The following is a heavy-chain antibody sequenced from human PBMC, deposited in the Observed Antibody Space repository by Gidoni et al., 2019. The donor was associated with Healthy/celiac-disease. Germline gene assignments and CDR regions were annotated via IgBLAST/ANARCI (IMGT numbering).Heavy chain of an antibody. D-gene: IGHD1-26*01. CDR1: GFTFLSHS. V-gene: IGHV3-23*01. CDR3: AKVRTPMGWKKSGSCDY. CDR2: ISGSGGST. J-gene: IGHJ4*02. Sequence: EVQLLESGGGLVQPGGSLRLSCAASGFTFLSHSMSWVRQAPGKGLDWVSAISGSGGSTYYADSVKGRFTISRDNSKNTLYLQMNSLRAEDTAVYYCAKVRTPMGWKKSGSCDYWGQGTLVTVSS.